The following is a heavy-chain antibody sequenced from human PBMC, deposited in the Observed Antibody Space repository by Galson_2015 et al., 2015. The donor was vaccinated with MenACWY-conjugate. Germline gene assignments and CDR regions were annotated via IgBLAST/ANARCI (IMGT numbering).Heavy chain of an antibody. CDR2: IDPVNSNI. Sequence: QSGAEVKKPGESLTISCKGSGYSSTNYWIAWVRQMPGKGLEWVGLIDPVNSNIRYSPSFQGQVTISADESISTAYLQWSSLKASDTATYYCARHPPGGRGMDVWGQGTTVTVSS. D-gene: IGHD1-26*01. CDR1: GYSSTNYW. V-gene: IGHV5-51*01. CDR3: ARHPPGGRGMDV. J-gene: IGHJ6*02.